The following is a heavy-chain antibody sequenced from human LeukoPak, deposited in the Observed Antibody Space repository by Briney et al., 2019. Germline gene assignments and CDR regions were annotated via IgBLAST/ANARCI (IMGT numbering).Heavy chain of an antibody. CDR3: VRDGMGTAPYDL. CDR1: GFTMSNYW. CDR2: INRGDGSTT. V-gene: IGHV3-74*01. J-gene: IGHJ4*01. D-gene: IGHD2-8*02. Sequence: PGGSLRLSCAGSGFTMSNYWMNWVRHAPGEGLVWVSHINRGDGSTTGYADSVKGRFTVSRDNAKNTLYLQMTSLKDGDTAVYYCVRDGMGTAPYDLWGQGTLVTVSS.